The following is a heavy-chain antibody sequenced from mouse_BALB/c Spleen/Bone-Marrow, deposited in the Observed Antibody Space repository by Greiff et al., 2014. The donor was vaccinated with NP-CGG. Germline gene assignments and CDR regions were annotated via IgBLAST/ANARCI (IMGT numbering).Heavy chain of an antibody. V-gene: IGHV1S127*01. CDR2: LDPSDSYT. Sequence: QVQLQQSGAELVKPGASVKMPCKASGYTFTSYWMHWVKQRPGQGLEWIGVLDPSDSYTSYNQKFKGKATLTVDTSSSTAYMQLSSLTSEDSAVYYCTRGDYDWYFDVWGAGTTVTVSS. CDR3: TRGDYDWYFDV. CDR1: GYTFTSYW. J-gene: IGHJ1*01. D-gene: IGHD2-4*01.